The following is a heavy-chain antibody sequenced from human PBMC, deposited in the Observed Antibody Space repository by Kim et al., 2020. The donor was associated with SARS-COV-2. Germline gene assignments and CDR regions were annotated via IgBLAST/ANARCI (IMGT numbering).Heavy chain of an antibody. J-gene: IGHJ4*02. V-gene: IGHV1-46*01. Sequence: YAQKFQGRVTMTSDTSASTFYMELSSLTSEDTALYFCARRDCSGSSSYFVYWGQGTLVTVSS. D-gene: IGHD2-15*01. CDR3: ARRDCSGSSSYFVY.